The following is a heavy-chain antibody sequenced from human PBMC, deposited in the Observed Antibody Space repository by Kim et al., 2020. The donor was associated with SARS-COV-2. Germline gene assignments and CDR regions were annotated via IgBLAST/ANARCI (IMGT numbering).Heavy chain of an antibody. J-gene: IGHJ4*02. CDR1: GFTVSNYW. Sequence: GGSLRLSCAASGFTVSNYWMHWVRQAPGKGLVWVSHINSDDSSTSYADSVKGRFTISRDNAKNTLYQQMNSLRAEDTAVYYWARDGRDSWSYPYFDYWGQGGLVTVSS. CDR2: INSDDSST. CDR3: ARDGRDSWSYPYFDY. V-gene: IGHV3-74*01. D-gene: IGHD3-10*01.